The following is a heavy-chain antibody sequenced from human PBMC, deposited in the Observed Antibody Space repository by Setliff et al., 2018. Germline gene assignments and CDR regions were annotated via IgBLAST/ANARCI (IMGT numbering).Heavy chain of an antibody. CDR1: GYTLSNSI. Sequence: GASVKVSCKASGYTLSNSILSWVRQAPGRGLECVGWISAYNGKTYFAQKFQDRITLTTDTSTNTGYLELRGLRSDETAVYYCSRLVRYCSKTTCQTASGAELWGQGTLVTVS. CDR3: SRLVRYCSKTTCQTASGAEL. CDR2: ISAYNGKT. V-gene: IGHV1-18*01. D-gene: IGHD2-8*01. J-gene: IGHJ4*02.